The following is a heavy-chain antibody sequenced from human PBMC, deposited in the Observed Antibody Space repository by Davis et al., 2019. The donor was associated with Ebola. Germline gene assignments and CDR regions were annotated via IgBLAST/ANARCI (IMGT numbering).Heavy chain of an antibody. J-gene: IGHJ6*04. CDR3: ARNFLLWYMDV. V-gene: IGHV1-46*03. CDR2: INPSGGST. D-gene: IGHD3-10*01. Sequence: ASVKVSCKASGYTFTSYYMHWVRQAPGQGLEWMGIINPSGGSTSYAQKFQGRVTMTTDTSTSTAYMDLRSLRSDDTAVYYCARNFLLWYMDVWGKGTTVTVSS. CDR1: GYTFTSYY.